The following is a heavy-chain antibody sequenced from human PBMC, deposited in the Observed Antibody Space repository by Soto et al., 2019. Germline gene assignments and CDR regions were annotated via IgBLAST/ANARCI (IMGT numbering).Heavy chain of an antibody. CDR3: ARDRTAMITFDY. D-gene: IGHD5-18*01. CDR1: GFTVSSNY. CDR2: IYSGGST. V-gene: IGHV3-66*01. Sequence: PGGSLRLSCAASGFTVSSNYMSWVRQAPGKGLEWVSVIYSGGSTYYADSVKGRFTISRDNSKNTLYLQMKSLRAEDTAVYYCARDRTAMITFDYWGQGTLVTVSS. J-gene: IGHJ4*02.